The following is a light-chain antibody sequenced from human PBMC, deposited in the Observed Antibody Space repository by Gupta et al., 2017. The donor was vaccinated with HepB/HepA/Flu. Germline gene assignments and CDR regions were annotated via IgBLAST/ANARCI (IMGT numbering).Light chain of an antibody. Sequence: EIVLTQSPATLSLSPGERSTLACGASQSFSSYLAWYQQKPGQAPRLLIYDASNRATGIPARFSGSGSGTDFTLTISSLEPEDFAVYYCQQRSNWPLITFGQGTRLEIK. CDR3: QQRSNWPLIT. CDR1: QSFSSY. V-gene: IGKV3-11*01. CDR2: DAS. J-gene: IGKJ5*01.